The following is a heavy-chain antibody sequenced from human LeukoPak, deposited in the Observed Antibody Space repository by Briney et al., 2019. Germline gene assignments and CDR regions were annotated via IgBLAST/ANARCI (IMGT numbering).Heavy chain of an antibody. D-gene: IGHD3-3*01. CDR2: INPSGGST. Sequence: VLGSCMASGCTFPSYYIHGVRQPPARGVEWMGIINPSGGSTSYAQKFQGRVTMTRETSTNTVSMELSSLRSDDTAVYYCARVGGRCWFDPWGQGTLVSVSS. V-gene: IGHV1-46*01. CDR3: ARVGGRCWFDP. J-gene: IGHJ5*02. CDR1: GCTFPSYY.